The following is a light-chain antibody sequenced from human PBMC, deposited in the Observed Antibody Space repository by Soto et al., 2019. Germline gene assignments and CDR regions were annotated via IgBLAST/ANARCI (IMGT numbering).Light chain of an antibody. J-gene: IGKJ5*01. V-gene: IGKV3-15*01. Sequence: EIGVTQYPAALSVSPGETATLSFRASQSVSTKLAWYQQKPGQAPRLLINGASTRATGVPARFSGWGSGTEFTLTISSLQSEDFAVYYCQQYHNWPPITFGPGTRLEIK. CDR2: GAS. CDR1: QSVSTK. CDR3: QQYHNWPPIT.